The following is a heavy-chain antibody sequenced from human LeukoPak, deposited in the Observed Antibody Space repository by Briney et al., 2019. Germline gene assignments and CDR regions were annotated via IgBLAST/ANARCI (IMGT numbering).Heavy chain of an antibody. CDR1: GGSFSGYY. Sequence: PSETLSLTCAVYGGSFSGYYWSWIRQPPGKGLEWIGEINHSGSTNYNPSLKSRVTISVDTSKNQFSLKLSSVTAADTAVYYCARSSIAAAANDYWGQGTLVTVFS. J-gene: IGHJ4*02. CDR3: ARSSIAAAANDY. D-gene: IGHD6-13*01. CDR2: INHSGST. V-gene: IGHV4-34*01.